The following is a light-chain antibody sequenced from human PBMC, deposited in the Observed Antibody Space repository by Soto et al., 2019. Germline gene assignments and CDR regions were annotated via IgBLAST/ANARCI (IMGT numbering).Light chain of an antibody. CDR2: EGT. Sequence: QSVLTQPASVSGSPGQSINISCTGTSSDVVTYNLVSWYQQHPGKAPTVLIYEGTKRPSGVSNRFSGSKSGNTASLTISGLQNEDEADYYCSSYTDDRSYVFGSGTKVTVL. V-gene: IGLV2-14*02. CDR1: SSDVVTYNL. CDR3: SSYTDDRSYV. J-gene: IGLJ1*01.